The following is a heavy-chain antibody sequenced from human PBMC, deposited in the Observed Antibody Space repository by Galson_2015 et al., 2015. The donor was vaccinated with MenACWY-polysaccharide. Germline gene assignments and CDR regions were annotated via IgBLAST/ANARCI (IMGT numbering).Heavy chain of an antibody. J-gene: IGHJ4*02. CDR3: ARYGKLGY. Sequence: SLILSCSAFGFTFSSSWMTWVRQAPGKGLEWVAKIKEDGSKVYYVDSVKGRFTIYREHAKNLLYLQMNSLRAEDTAVYYRARYGKLGYWGQGTQVTVSS. CDR2: IKEDGSKV. V-gene: IGHV3-7*01. CDR1: GFTFSSSW. D-gene: IGHD3-16*01.